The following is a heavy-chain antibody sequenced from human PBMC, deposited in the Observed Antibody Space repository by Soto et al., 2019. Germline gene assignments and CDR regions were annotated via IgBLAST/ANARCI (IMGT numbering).Heavy chain of an antibody. J-gene: IGHJ6*02. V-gene: IGHV1-69*06. CDR2: IIPIFGTA. Sequence: SVKVSCKASGGTFSSYAISWVRQAPGQGLEWMGGIIPIFGTANYAQKFQGRVTITADKSTSTAYMELSSLRSEDTAVYYCARGTLERITIFGLVDGELYYGMDVWGQGTTVTVSS. CDR3: ARGTLERITIFGLVDGELYYGMDV. CDR1: GGTFSSYA. D-gene: IGHD3-3*01.